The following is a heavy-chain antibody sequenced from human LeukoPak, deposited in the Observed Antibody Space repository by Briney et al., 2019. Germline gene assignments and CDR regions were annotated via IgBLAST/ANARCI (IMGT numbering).Heavy chain of an antibody. Sequence: GGSLRLSCAASGFTFSRHWMHWVRQAPGKGLVWVSRIDSVGTASNYADSVKGRFTISRDNVKNTLYLEMDSLRVEDTAVYYCAKESGAPGWLDPWGQGTQVTVSS. D-gene: IGHD3-10*01. CDR3: AKESGAPGWLDP. CDR1: GFTFSRHW. CDR2: IDSVGTAS. V-gene: IGHV3-74*01. J-gene: IGHJ5*02.